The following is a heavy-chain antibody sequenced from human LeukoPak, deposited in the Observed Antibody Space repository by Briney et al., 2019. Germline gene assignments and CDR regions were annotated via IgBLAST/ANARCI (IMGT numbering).Heavy chain of an antibody. CDR3: ASANYDFWSGWFDP. V-gene: IGHV4-59*01. D-gene: IGHD3-3*01. J-gene: IGHJ5*02. CDR2: IYYSGST. CDR1: GGSISSYY. Sequence: SETLSLTCTVSGGSISSYYWSWIRQPPGKGLEWIGCIYYSGSTNYNPSLKSRVTISVDTSKNQFSLKLSSVTAADTAVYYCASANYDFWSGWFDPWGQGTLVTVSS.